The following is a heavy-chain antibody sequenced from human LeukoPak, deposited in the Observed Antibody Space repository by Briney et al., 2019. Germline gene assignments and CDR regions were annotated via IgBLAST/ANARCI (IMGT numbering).Heavy chain of an antibody. D-gene: IGHD3-3*01. CDR2: IKSDGSST. V-gene: IGHV3-74*01. J-gene: IGHJ4*02. Sequence: PGGSLRLSCAASGFTFSSYWMHWVRQAPGKGLMWVSRIKSDGSSTTYADSAKGRFTISRDNAKNTLYLQMNSLRAEDTGVYYCAKDHYWSIDYWGRGTLVTVSS. CDR1: GFTFSSYW. CDR3: AKDHYWSIDY.